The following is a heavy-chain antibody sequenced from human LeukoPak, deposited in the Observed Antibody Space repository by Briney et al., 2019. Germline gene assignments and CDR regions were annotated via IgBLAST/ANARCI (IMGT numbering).Heavy chain of an antibody. V-gene: IGHV1-69*04. Sequence: SVKVSCKASGGTFSSYGISWVRQAPGQGLEWMGRIIPILGIANYAQKFQGRVTITADKSTSTAYMGLSSLRSEDTAVYHCARGDAIVGAQDDAFDIWGQGTMVTVSS. CDR3: ARGDAIVGAQDDAFDI. CDR1: GGTFSSYG. J-gene: IGHJ3*02. CDR2: IIPILGIA. D-gene: IGHD1-26*01.